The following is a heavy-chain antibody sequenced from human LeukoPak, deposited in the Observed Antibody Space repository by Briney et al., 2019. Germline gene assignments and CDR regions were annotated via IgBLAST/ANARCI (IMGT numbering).Heavy chain of an antibody. Sequence: RASQTLSLTCTVSGGSISSGSYYWSWIRQPAGKGLEWIGRIYTSGSTNYNPSLKSRVTISVDTSKNQFSLKLGSVTAADTAVYYCARTASHFVRGVIRWFDPWGQGTLVTVSS. CDR2: IYTSGST. J-gene: IGHJ5*02. CDR3: ARTASHFVRGVIRWFDP. CDR1: GGSISSGSYY. D-gene: IGHD3-10*01. V-gene: IGHV4-61*02.